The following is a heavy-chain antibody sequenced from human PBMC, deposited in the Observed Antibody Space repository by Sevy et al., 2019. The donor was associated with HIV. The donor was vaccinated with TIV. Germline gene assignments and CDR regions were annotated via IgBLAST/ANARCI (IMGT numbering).Heavy chain of an antibody. CDR1: GFTFSSYA. J-gene: IGHJ3*02. D-gene: IGHD2-15*01. V-gene: IGHV3-64D*06. CDR3: VKEGGNYCSGGSCYSRDAFDI. Sequence: GGSLRLSCSASGFTFSSYAMHWVRQAPGKGLEYVSAISSNGGSTYYADSVKGRFTISRDNSKNTLYLQMSSLRAEDTAVYYCVKEGGNYCSGGSCYSRDAFDIWGQGTMVTVSS. CDR2: ISSNGGST.